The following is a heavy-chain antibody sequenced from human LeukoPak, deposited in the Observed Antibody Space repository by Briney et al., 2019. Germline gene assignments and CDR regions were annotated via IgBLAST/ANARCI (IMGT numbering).Heavy chain of an antibody. CDR2: NSSSSSTI. V-gene: IGHV3-48*01. Sequence: GGSLRLSCAASGFTFSSYSMNWVRQAPGKGLEWVSYNSSSSSTIYYADSVEGRFTISRDNAKNSLYLQMNRLRAEDTAVYYCARRWELQYWGQGTLVTVSS. D-gene: IGHD1-26*01. CDR3: ARRWELQY. J-gene: IGHJ4*02. CDR1: GFTFSSYS.